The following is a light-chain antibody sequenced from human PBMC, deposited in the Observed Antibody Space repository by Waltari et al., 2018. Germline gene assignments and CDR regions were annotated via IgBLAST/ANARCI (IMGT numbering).Light chain of an antibody. CDR2: EGS. CDR3: CSYAGSLNWV. V-gene: IGLV2-23*01. J-gene: IGLJ3*02. Sequence: QSALTQPASVSGSPGQSITISCTGTSSDVGSDNLVSWYQQHPGKAPKLMIYEGSKRPSGVSNRFSGSKSGNTASLTISGLQAEDEADYYCCSYAGSLNWVFGGGTKLTVL. CDR1: SSDVGSDNL.